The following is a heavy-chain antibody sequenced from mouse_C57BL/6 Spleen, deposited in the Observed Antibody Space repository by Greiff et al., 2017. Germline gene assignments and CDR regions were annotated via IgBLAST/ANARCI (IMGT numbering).Heavy chain of an antibody. J-gene: IGHJ1*03. CDR3: ARYRGLRRGDWYFDV. CDR1: GFNIKNTY. Sequence: VQLQQSVAELVRPGASVKLSCTASGFNIKNTYMHWVKQRPEQGLEWIGRIDPANGNTKYAPKFQGKATITADTSSNPAYLQLSSLTSEDTAIYYCARYRGLRRGDWYFDVWGTGTTVTVSS. CDR2: IDPANGNT. D-gene: IGHD2-2*01. V-gene: IGHV14-3*01.